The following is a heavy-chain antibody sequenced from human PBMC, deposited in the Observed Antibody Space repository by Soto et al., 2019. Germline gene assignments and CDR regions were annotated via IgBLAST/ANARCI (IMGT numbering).Heavy chain of an antibody. D-gene: IGHD4-17*01. CDR2: VYYSGST. CDR1: GGSVSSSSYY. V-gene: IGHV4-39*07. Sequence: PSETLSLTCTVSGGSVSSSSYYWGWVRQPPGKGLEWIGSVYYSGSTYYSPSFQGHVTISADKSISTAYLQWSSLKASDTAMYYCARLYGDYNWFDPWGQGTLVTVSS. J-gene: IGHJ5*02. CDR3: ARLYGDYNWFDP.